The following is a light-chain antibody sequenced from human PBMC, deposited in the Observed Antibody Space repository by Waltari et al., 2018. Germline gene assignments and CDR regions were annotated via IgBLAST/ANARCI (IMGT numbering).Light chain of an antibody. CDR3: RVWDTRRDHPV. CDR2: DDS. J-gene: IGLJ3*02. Sequence: SYVLTQPPSESVAPGQTAHITCLGNHLGDKRFHWFRQKAGQAPVLVIYDDSDRPSGIPERFSGSNSGDTATLTISRVEAGDEAAYFCRVWDTRRDHPVFGGGTKLTVL. CDR1: HLGDKR. V-gene: IGLV3-21*02.